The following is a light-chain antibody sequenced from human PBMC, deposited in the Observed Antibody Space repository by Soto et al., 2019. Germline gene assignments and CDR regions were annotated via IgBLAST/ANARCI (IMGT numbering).Light chain of an antibody. CDR3: GGWDASRSGPV. J-gene: IGLJ2*01. CDR2: DVS. CDR1: SSGVAAYNY. V-gene: IGLV2-11*01. Sequence: QSALTQPRSVCGSPGQSVTVSCTGTSSGVAAYNYVSWYQQHPGKAPKHLICDVSRRPSGVPDRFSGSKSGNTASLTISGFRSEEEADYYCGGWDASRSGPVFGGGTKLTVL.